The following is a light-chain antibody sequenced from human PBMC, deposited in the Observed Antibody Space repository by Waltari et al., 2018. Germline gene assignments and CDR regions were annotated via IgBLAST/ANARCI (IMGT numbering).Light chain of an antibody. V-gene: IGLV2-14*01. CDR3: SSYTSSSTHYV. J-gene: IGLJ1*01. CDR1: SRDVGRYNY. Sequence: QSALTQPASVSGSPGQPITISCTGTSRDVGRYNYVPWYQHPPGKAPKLMIYEVSNRPSGVSNRFSGSKSGNTASLTISGLQAEDEAHYYCSSYTSSSTHYVFGTGTKVTVL. CDR2: EVS.